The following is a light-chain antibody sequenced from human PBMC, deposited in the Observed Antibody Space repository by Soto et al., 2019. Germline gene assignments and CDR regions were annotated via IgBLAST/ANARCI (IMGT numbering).Light chain of an antibody. J-gene: IGKJ2*01. CDR3: QQYNSHSFYT. V-gene: IGKV1-5*03. CDR2: LAS. Sequence: DIQMTQSPSALSASVGDRVTLTCRASQEIGSFLAWYQQKPGKAPKLLIYLASRLESGVPSRFSGSGSGTELTLTISGLQPDDFATYFCQQYNSHSFYTFGQGTKLEIK. CDR1: QEIGSF.